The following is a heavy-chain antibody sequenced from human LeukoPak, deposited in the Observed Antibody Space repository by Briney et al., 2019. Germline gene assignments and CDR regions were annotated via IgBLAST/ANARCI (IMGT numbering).Heavy chain of an antibody. CDR3: AKDTKRWKTYYYASGSYYFDY. V-gene: IGHV3-53*05. CDR1: GFTVSTNS. CDR2: IYSGGST. Sequence: GGSLRLSCTVSGFTVSTNSMSWVRQTPGKGLEWVSFIYSGGSTHYSDSVKGRFTISRDNSKNTLYLQMNSLRTEDTAVYYCAKDTKRWKTYYYASGSYYFDYWGQGTLVTVSS. D-gene: IGHD3-10*01. J-gene: IGHJ4*02.